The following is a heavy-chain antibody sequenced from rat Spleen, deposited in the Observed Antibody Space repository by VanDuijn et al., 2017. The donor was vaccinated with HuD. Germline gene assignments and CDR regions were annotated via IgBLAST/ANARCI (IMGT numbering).Heavy chain of an antibody. CDR2: INKDSRTI. Sequence: EVRLVESGGGLVQPGRSLTLSCAASGFNFNDYGMGWVRQAPGKGLEWIGEINKDSRTIKYSPSLKDKFTISRDNARNTLYLQMNKLGSEDTAIYYCVREDAGINYWGQGVMVTVSS. CDR3: VREDAGINY. D-gene: IGHD1-4*01. J-gene: IGHJ2*01. V-gene: IGHV4-2*01. CDR1: GFNFNDYG.